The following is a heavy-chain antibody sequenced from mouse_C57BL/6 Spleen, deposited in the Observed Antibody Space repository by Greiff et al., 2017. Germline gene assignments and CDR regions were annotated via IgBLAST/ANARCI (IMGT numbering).Heavy chain of an antibody. CDR1: GYAFSSYW. CDR2: IYPGDGDT. Sequence: VKLMESGAELVKPGASVKISCKASGYAFSSYWMNWVKQRPGKGLEWIGQIYPGDGDTNYNGKFKGKATLTADKSSSTAYMQLSSLTSEDSAVYFCARSGGNYGWYFDVWGTGTTVTVSS. V-gene: IGHV1-80*01. CDR3: ARSGGNYGWYFDV. D-gene: IGHD2-1*01. J-gene: IGHJ1*03.